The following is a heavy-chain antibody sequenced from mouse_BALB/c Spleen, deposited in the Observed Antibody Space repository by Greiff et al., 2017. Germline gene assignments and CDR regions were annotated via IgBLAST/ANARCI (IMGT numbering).Heavy chain of an antibody. J-gene: IGHJ3*01. CDR2: ISSGGSYT. D-gene: IGHD1-1*01. CDR3: AREGGSSQAWFAY. CDR1: GFTFSSYA. V-gene: IGHV5-9-4*01. Sequence: EVKLMESGGGLVKPGGSLKLSCAASGFTFSSYAMSWVRQSPEKRLEWVAEISSGGSYTYYPDTVTGRFTISRNNAKNTRYLEMSSLRSEDAAMYDCAREGGSSQAWFAYWGQGTLVTVSA.